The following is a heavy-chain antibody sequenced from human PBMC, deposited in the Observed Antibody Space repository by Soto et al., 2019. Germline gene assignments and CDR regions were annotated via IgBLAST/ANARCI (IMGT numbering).Heavy chain of an antibody. CDR3: ARTMLPAGMGQPFDF. D-gene: IGHD2-2*01. Sequence: QVQLVESGGGVVQPGKSLRLSCAASGFAFSSYGMYWVRQAPGKGLEWVAVTSYDGSNKQYGDSVKGRFTISRDNSKNTLSLEMNSLTAEDTALYFCARTMLPAGMGQPFDFWGQGTMVTVSS. CDR1: GFAFSSYG. V-gene: IGHV3-30*03. J-gene: IGHJ3*01. CDR2: TSYDGSNK.